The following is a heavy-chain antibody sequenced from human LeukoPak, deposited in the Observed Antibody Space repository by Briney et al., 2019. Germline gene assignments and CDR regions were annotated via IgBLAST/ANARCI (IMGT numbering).Heavy chain of an antibody. Sequence: GGSLRLSCAASGFTFSSYWMNWVRQAPGKGLEWVANIKQDGSEKYYVDSVKGRFTISRDNAKNSLYLQMNSLRAEDTAVYYCTLRGYLYGYGLNSPFGYWGQGTLVTVSS. D-gene: IGHD5-18*01. J-gene: IGHJ4*02. CDR3: TLRGYLYGYGLNSPFGY. CDR1: GFTFSSYW. CDR2: IKQDGSEK. V-gene: IGHV3-7*03.